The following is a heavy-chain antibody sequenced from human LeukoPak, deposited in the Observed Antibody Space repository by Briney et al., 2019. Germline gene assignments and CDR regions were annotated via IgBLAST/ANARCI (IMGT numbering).Heavy chain of an antibody. V-gene: IGHV3-21*01. CDR2: ISSSSSYI. Sequence: GKSLRLSCAASGFTFSSYSMNWVRQAPGKGLEWVSSISSSSSYIYYADSVKGRFTISRDNAKNSLYLQMNSLRAEDTAVYYCARIKLLWFGELFPYYYYMDVWGKGTTVTVSS. CDR3: ARIKLLWFGELFPYYYYMDV. J-gene: IGHJ6*03. CDR1: GFTFSSYS. D-gene: IGHD3-10*01.